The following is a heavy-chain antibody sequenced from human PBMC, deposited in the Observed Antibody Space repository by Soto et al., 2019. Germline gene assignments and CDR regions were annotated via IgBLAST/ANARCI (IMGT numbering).Heavy chain of an antibody. CDR1: GDSVGSGAVY. CDR2: MYYTWRT. CDR3: ARDTMAFGFDY. V-gene: IGHV4-61*08. J-gene: IGHJ4*02. D-gene: IGHD3-10*01. Sequence: VQLQESGPGRVKPSETLSLTCTVSGDSVGSGAVYWTWIRQPPGKGLEWIGYMYYTWRTTYNPYLKSRVTIAMDASKNQFALNLTSVTAADTAMYYCARDTMAFGFDYWGQGALVTVAS.